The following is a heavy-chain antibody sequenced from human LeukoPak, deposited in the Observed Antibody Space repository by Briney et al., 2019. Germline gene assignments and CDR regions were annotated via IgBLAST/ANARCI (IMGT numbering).Heavy chain of an antibody. CDR2: IKSKTDGGTT. J-gene: IGHJ3*02. CDR3: TTDPIVVVPAAIPGAFDI. Sequence: GGSLRLSCAASGFTFSNAWMSWVRQAPGKGLEWVGRIKSKTDGGTTDYAAPVKGRFTISRDDSKNTLYLQMNSLKTEDTAVYYCTTDPIVVVPAAIPGAFDIWGQGRMVTVSS. CDR1: GFTFSNAW. V-gene: IGHV3-15*01. D-gene: IGHD2-2*02.